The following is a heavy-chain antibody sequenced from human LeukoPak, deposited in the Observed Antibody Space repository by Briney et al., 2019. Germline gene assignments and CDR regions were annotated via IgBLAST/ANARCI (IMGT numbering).Heavy chain of an antibody. CDR3: ARGPSIAVAGTWFDP. CDR2: INHSGST. V-gene: IGHV4-34*01. CDR1: GGSFSGYY. Sequence: SETLFLTCAVYGGSFSGYYWSWIRQPPGKGLEWIGEINHSGSTNYNPSLKSRVTISVDTSKNQFSLKLSSVTAADTAVYYCARGPSIAVAGTWFDPWGQGTLVTVSS. D-gene: IGHD6-19*01. J-gene: IGHJ5*02.